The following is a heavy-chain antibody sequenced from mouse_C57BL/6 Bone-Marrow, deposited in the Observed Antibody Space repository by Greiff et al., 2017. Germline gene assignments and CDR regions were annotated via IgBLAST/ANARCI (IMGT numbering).Heavy chain of an antibody. Sequence: EVKLVESGGGLVQPGESLKLSCESNEYEFPSHDMSWVRKTPEKRLELVAAINSDGGSTYYPDTMERRFIISRDNTKKTLYLQMSSLRSENTALYYCARPPDYYGSSYDYWGQGTTLTVSS. D-gene: IGHD1-1*01. CDR1: EYEFPSHD. J-gene: IGHJ2*01. CDR2: INSDGGST. V-gene: IGHV5-2*01. CDR3: ARPPDYYGSSYDY.